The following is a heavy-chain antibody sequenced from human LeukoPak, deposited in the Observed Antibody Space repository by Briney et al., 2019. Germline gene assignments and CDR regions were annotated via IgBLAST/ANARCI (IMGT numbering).Heavy chain of an antibody. D-gene: IGHD3-3*01. V-gene: IGHV1-18*01. CDR1: GYTFTSYG. J-gene: IGHJ6*03. Sequence: GASVKVSCKASGYTFTSYGISWVRQAPGQGLEWMGWISAYNGNTNYAQKLQGRVTMTTDTSTSTAYMELRSLRSDDTAVYYCARFYYDFWSGYYLYYYYYMDVWGKGTTVTVSS. CDR2: ISAYNGNT. CDR3: ARFYYDFWSGYYLYYYYYMDV.